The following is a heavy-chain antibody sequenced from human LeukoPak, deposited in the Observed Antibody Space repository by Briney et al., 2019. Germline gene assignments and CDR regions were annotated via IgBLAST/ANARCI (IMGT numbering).Heavy chain of an antibody. CDR2: IYTSGSP. CDR3: ATLLDYYDSSGYYWWHY. V-gene: IGHV4-4*07. D-gene: IGHD3-22*01. Sequence: SETLSLTCTVSGGSMNSDYWSWIRQPAGKGLEWIGRIYTSGSPSYNPSLKSRVTMSVDTSKNQLSLKLNSVTAADTAVYYCATLLDYYDSSGYYWWHYWGQGTMVTVSS. J-gene: IGHJ3*01. CDR1: GGSMNSDY.